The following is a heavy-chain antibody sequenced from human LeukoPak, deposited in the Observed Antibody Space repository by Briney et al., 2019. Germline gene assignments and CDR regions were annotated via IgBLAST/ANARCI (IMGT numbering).Heavy chain of an antibody. Sequence: SETLSLTCAVCGGSFSGYYWSWLRQPPGKGLEGIGEINHSGSTNYNPSLKSRVTISVDTSKNQFSLKLSSVTAADTAVYYCARGRITIFGVVIIKVWFDPWGQGTLVTVSS. CDR2: INHSGST. J-gene: IGHJ5*02. D-gene: IGHD3-3*01. CDR1: GGSFSGYY. V-gene: IGHV4-34*01. CDR3: ARGRITIFGVVIIKVWFDP.